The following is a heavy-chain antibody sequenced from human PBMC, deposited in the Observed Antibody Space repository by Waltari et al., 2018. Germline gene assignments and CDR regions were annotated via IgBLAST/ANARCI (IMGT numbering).Heavy chain of an antibody. V-gene: IGHV3-74*01. CDR3: ARDLGGSGSD. D-gene: IGHD1-26*01. CDR1: GFTFSTYW. Sequence: EVQLVESGGGLIQPGGSLRISCAASGFTFSTYWMHWVRQVPGKGLVWVSRIDTQGMRTDYAYSVKGRFAISRDNAKNTLYLQMNSLRVEDTALYYCARDLGGSGSDWGQGTLVTVSS. J-gene: IGHJ4*02. CDR2: IDTQGMRT.